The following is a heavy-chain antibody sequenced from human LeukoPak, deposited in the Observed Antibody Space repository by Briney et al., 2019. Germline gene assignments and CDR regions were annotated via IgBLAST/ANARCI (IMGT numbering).Heavy chain of an antibody. Sequence: GGSLRLSCAASGFTFSSYGMHWVRQAPGKGLEWVAVISYDGSNKYYADSVKGRFTISRDNAKNSLYLQMNSLRAEDTAVYYCASGYNYYDSSGYYYSGDAFDIWGQGTMVTVSS. D-gene: IGHD3-22*01. CDR2: ISYDGSNK. V-gene: IGHV3-30*03. J-gene: IGHJ3*02. CDR3: ASGYNYYDSSGYYYSGDAFDI. CDR1: GFTFSSYG.